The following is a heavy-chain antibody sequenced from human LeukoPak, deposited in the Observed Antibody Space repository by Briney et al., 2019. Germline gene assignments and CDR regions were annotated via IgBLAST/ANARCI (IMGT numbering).Heavy chain of an antibody. J-gene: IGHJ4*02. CDR3: ARRSGGVRGVTHAIDY. Sequence: KPSETLSLTCSVSGDSISIRSYYWGWIRQPPGKGLEWIGTIYFSGSTYYTPSLKSRVTISADTSNHQFSLKLTSVTAADTAVYYCARRSGGVRGVTHAIDYWGQGTLVTVSS. CDR1: GDSISIRSYY. CDR2: IYFSGST. V-gene: IGHV4-39*01. D-gene: IGHD3-10*01.